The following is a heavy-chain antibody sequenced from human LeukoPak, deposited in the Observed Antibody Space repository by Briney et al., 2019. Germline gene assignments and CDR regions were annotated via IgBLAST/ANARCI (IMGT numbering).Heavy chain of an antibody. D-gene: IGHD5-24*01. V-gene: IGHV3-9*01. CDR1: GFTFDDHA. Sequence: SLRLSCAASGFTFDDHAMHWVRQAPGKGLGWVSGISWNSGSIGYADSVKGRFTISRDNAKNSLYLQMNSLRAEDTALYYCATLGMATTIRAFDIWGQGTMVTVSS. J-gene: IGHJ3*02. CDR2: ISWNSGSI. CDR3: ATLGMATTIRAFDI.